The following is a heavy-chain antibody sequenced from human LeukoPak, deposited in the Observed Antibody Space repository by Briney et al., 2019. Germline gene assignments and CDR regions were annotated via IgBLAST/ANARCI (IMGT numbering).Heavy chain of an antibody. Sequence: PGGSLRLSCAASVFTVSSNYMSWVRQAPGKGREGVSVIYSGGSTYYADSVKCRFTISRDNSKNTLYLQMNSLRAEDTAVYYCARARTDYYYDSSGYYYTIYYFDYWGQGTLVTVSS. CDR1: VFTVSSNY. CDR2: IYSGGST. CDR3: ARARTDYYYDSSGYYYTIYYFDY. J-gene: IGHJ4*02. V-gene: IGHV3-53*01. D-gene: IGHD3-22*01.